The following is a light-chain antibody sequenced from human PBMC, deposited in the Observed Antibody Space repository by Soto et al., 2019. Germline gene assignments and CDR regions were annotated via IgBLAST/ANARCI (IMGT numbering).Light chain of an antibody. Sequence: DTQMTQSPSSLSASVGYRFTITCLASQGIRNDLGWYQQKTGKDPKRLIYAASSLQSGVPSRFSGSGSGTDFTLTISSLQPEEVATYYCQKYNTAPLTFGGWTKVDLK. CDR2: AAS. CDR1: QGIRND. V-gene: IGKV1-27*01. CDR3: QKYNTAPLT. J-gene: IGKJ4*01.